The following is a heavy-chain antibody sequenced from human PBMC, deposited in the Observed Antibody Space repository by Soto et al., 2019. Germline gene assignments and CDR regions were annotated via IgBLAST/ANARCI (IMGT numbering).Heavy chain of an antibody. Sequence: GEALKISCKGSGYSFTSYWIGWVRQMPGKGLEWMGIIYPGDSDTRYSPSFQGQVTISADKSISTAYLQWSSLKASDTAMYYCARLGTIFGVVTFYYGMDVWGQGTTVTVSS. V-gene: IGHV5-51*01. CDR2: IYPGDSDT. J-gene: IGHJ6*02. CDR3: ARLGTIFGVVTFYYGMDV. D-gene: IGHD3-3*01. CDR1: GYSFTSYW.